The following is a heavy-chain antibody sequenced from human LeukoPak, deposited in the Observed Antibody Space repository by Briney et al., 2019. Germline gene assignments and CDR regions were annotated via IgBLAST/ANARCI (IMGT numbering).Heavy chain of an antibody. J-gene: IGHJ4*02. CDR2: ISSSSYI. V-gene: IGHV3-21*01. D-gene: IGHD5-12*01. CDR3: ARRLRRPSLEAY. CDR1: GFTFSSYS. Sequence: GGSLRLSCAASGFTFSSYSMNWVRQAPGKGLEWVSSISSSSYIYYADSVKGRFTISRDNAKNSLYPQMNSLRAEDTAVYYCARRLRRPSLEAYWGQGTLVTVSS.